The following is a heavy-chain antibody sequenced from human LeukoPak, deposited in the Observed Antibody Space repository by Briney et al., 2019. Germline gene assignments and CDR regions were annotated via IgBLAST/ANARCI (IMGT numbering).Heavy chain of an antibody. V-gene: IGHV1-2*02. Sequence: ASVKVSCKASGYTFTGYYMHWVRQAPGQGLEWMGWINPNSDGTNYAQKFQGRVTMTRDTSISTAYMELSRLRSDDTAVYYCARVRRGGYYFSYWGQGTLVTVSS. D-gene: IGHD3-22*01. J-gene: IGHJ4*02. CDR3: ARVRRGGYYFSY. CDR1: GYTFTGYY. CDR2: INPNSDGT.